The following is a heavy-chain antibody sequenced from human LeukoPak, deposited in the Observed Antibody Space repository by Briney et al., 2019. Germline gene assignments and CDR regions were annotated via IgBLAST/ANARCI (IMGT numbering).Heavy chain of an antibody. CDR1: GFTFSRHW. J-gene: IGHJ4*02. V-gene: IGHV3-7*03. CDR3: ARIATYSSSDSYFDY. D-gene: IGHD5-24*01. CDR2: IKEDGTNK. Sequence: GGSLRLSCAASGFTFSRHWMTWVRQAPGKGLEWVANIKEDGTNKNYVDSVKGRFTISRDNAKNSLYLQMNSLRAEDTAVYYCARIATYSSSDSYFDYWGQGTLVTVSS.